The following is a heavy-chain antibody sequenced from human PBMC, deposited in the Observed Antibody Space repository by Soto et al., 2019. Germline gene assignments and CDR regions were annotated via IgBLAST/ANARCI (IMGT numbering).Heavy chain of an antibody. CDR3: ARDSVRFMEHFSKDYFDY. J-gene: IGHJ4*02. V-gene: IGHV3-33*08. Sequence: QVPLVDSGGGVVQPGGSLRLSCAGSGFTFSVYGMHWVRQAPGTGLGGVAVVWCVGSGEYYTDCGRGRCPISRVNSKNTIYLQMNNRRDEDTGVYYCARDSVRFMEHFSKDYFDYWGQGTRVTVSS. CDR2: VWCVGSGE. D-gene: IGHD3-3*01. CDR1: GFTFSVYG.